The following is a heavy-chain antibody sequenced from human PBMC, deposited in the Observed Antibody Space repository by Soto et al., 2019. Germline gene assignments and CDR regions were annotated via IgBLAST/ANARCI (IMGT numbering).Heavy chain of an antibody. V-gene: IGHV4-31*03. D-gene: IGHD4-4*01. CDR1: GGSISSGGYY. CDR2: IYYSGST. CDR3: ARQGNPYYYGMDV. Sequence: QVQLQESGPGLVKPSQTLSLTCTVSGGSISSGGYYWSWIRQHPGKGLEWIGYIYYSGSTYYNPYLKSRVTISVDTSKHQFSLKLSSVTAADTAVYYCARQGNPYYYGMDVWGQGTTVTVSS. J-gene: IGHJ6*02.